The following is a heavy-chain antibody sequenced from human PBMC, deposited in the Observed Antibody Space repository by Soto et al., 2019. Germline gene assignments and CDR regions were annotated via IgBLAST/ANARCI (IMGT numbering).Heavy chain of an antibody. CDR3: GRLAEAATGHTDFDF. J-gene: IGHJ4*02. D-gene: IGHD2-15*01. CDR1: GASIKSRNYF. CDR2: IHSSGGT. Sequence: SETLSLTCTVSGASIKSRNYFWGWIRQPPGKGLEFVGSIHSSGGTYYNPSLKSRVTVSVDLSNSHFSLSLKSLTATDTAVYYCGRLAEAATGHTDFDFWGQGTLVTVS. V-gene: IGHV4-39*02.